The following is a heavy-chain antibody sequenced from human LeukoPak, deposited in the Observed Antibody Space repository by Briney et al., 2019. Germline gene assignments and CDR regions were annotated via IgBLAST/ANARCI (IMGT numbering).Heavy chain of an antibody. J-gene: IGHJ3*02. CDR1: GGSISSGDYY. D-gene: IGHD1-26*01. CDR3: ARVPLSGSYHRDYAFDI. CDR2: IYYSGST. V-gene: IGHV4-30-4*01. Sequence: SETLSLTCTVSGGSISSGDYYWSWIRQPPGKGLEWIGYIYYSGSTYYNPSLKSRVTISVDTSKDQFSLKLSSVTAADTAVYYCARVPLSGSYHRDYAFDIWGQGTMVTVSS.